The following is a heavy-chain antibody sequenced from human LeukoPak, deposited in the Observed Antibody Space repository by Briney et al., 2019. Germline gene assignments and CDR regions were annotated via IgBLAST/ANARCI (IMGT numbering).Heavy chain of an antibody. D-gene: IGHD3-3*01. J-gene: IGHJ3*02. CDR2: IIGSGGST. CDR1: GFTFSSYA. CDR3: AKASKEYHFWSGYYGNDAFDI. Sequence: PGGSLRLSCAASGFTFSSYAMSWVRQAPGKRLEWVSAIIGSGGSTYYADSVKGRFTISRDNSKNTLYLQMNSLRAEDTAVYYCAKASKEYHFWSGYYGNDAFDIWGQGTMVTVSS. V-gene: IGHV3-23*01.